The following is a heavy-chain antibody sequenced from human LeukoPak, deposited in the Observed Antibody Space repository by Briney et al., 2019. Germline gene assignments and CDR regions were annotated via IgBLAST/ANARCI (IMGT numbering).Heavy chain of an antibody. J-gene: IGHJ4*02. CDR2: IYTSGST. V-gene: IGHV4-39*07. Sequence: SETLSLTCSVSGGPISNSMNYWGWIRQPPGKGPEWIGRIYTSGSTNYNPSLKSRVTMSVDTSKNQFSLKLCSVTVADTAVYYCARYIPARPGFDYWGQGTLVTVSS. CDR1: GGPISNSMNY. D-gene: IGHD6-6*01. CDR3: ARYIPARPGFDY.